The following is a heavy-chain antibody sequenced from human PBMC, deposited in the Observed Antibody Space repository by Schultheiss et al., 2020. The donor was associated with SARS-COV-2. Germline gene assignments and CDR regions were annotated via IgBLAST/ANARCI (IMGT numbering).Heavy chain of an antibody. CDR1: GFTFSSYS. CDR3: ARETKGASIAALSDAFDI. V-gene: IGHV3-21*01. Sequence: GGSLRLSCAASGFTFSSYSMNWVRQAPGKGLEWVSSISSSSSYIYYADSVKGRFTISRDNAKNSLYLQMNSLRAEDTAVYYCARETKGASIAALSDAFDIWGQGTRVTVSS. CDR2: ISSSSSYI. D-gene: IGHD6-13*01. J-gene: IGHJ3*02.